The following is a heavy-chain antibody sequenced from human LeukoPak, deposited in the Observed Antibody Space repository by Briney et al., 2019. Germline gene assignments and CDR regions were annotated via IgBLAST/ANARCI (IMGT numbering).Heavy chain of an antibody. V-gene: IGHV3-15*01. Sequence: GGSLRLSCAASRFTFSNAWLSWVCQAPGKGLEWVGRIKSKTDGGTTDYAAPVKGRFTISRDDSKNTLYLQMNSLKTEDTAVYYCTTALSGWNDADYWGQGTPVTVSS. J-gene: IGHJ4*02. D-gene: IGHD1-1*01. CDR3: TTALSGWNDADY. CDR2: IKSKTDGGTT. CDR1: RFTFSNAW.